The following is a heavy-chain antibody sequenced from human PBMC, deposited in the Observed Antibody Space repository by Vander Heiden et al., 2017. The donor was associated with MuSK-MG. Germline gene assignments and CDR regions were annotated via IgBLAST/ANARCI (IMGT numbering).Heavy chain of an antibody. D-gene: IGHD3-10*01. CDR1: GGSISSYY. V-gene: IGHV4-59*01. Sequence: QVQLQESGPGLVKPSETLSLTCPVSGGSISSYYWSWNRQPPGKGLEWIGYIYYSGSTNYNPSLKSRVTISVDTSKNQFSLKLSSVTAADTAVYYCARGEGLLWFGELNWFDPWGQGTLVTVSS. CDR2: IYYSGST. CDR3: ARGEGLLWFGELNWFDP. J-gene: IGHJ5*02.